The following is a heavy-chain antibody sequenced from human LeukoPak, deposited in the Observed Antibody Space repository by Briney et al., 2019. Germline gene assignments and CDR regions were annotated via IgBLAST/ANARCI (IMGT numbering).Heavy chain of an antibody. J-gene: IGHJ4*02. V-gene: IGHV4-34*01. CDR1: GGSFSGYY. CDR2: INHSGST. CDR3: ARGRLQYYYDSSGYYNYFDY. D-gene: IGHD3-22*01. Sequence: SETLSLTCAVYGGSFSGYYWSWIRQPPGKGLEWIGEINHSGSTNYNPSLKSRVTISVDTSKNQFSLKLSSVTAADTAVYYCARGRLQYYYDSSGYYNYFDYWGQGTLVTVSS.